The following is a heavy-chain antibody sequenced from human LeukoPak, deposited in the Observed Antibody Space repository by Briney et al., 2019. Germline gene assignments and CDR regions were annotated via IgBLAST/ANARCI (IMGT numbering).Heavy chain of an antibody. CDR1: GFTFDDYA. J-gene: IGHJ4*02. CDR2: ISWNSGSI. Sequence: GGSLRPSCAASGFTFDDYAMHWVRQAPGKGLEWVSGISWNSGSIGYADSVKGRFTISRDNAKNSLYLQMNSLRAEDTALYYCAKDMQDIVVVPAAIGFDYWGQGTLVTVSS. V-gene: IGHV3-9*01. CDR3: AKDMQDIVVVPAAIGFDY. D-gene: IGHD2-2*02.